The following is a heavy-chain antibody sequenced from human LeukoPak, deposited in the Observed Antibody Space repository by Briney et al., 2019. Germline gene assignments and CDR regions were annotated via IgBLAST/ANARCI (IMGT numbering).Heavy chain of an antibody. CDR2: TSSSSYI. CDR1: GFTFSSYS. V-gene: IGHV3-21*01. Sequence: KAGRSLRLSCAASGFTFSSYSMNWVRQAPGKGLEWVSSTSSSSYIYYADSVKGRFTISRDNAKNSLYLQMNSLRAEDTAVYYCARDRPVRGARDAFDIWGQGTMVTVSS. J-gene: IGHJ3*02. CDR3: ARDRPVRGARDAFDI.